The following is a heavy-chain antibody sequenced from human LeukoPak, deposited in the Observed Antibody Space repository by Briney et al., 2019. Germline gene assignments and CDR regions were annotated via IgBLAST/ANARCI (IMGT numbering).Heavy chain of an antibody. D-gene: IGHD1-26*01. CDR3: ARGGGSFSLDL. CDR1: GFTFSSSD. V-gene: IGHV3-21*01. CDR2: ITTTSTYI. Sequence: GGSLRLSCAASGFTFSSSDMNWVRQAPGKGLEWVSSITTTSTYIYYAYSVKGRFTISRDNAKNSLYLQMISLRAEDTAVYYCARGGGSFSLDLWGQGTLVTVSS. J-gene: IGHJ5*02.